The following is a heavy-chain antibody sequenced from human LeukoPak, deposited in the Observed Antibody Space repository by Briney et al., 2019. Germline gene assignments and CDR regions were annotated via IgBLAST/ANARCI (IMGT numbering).Heavy chain of an antibody. J-gene: IGHJ4*02. Sequence: SGPTLVNPTQTLTLTCTFSGFSLSTSGVGVGWIRQPPGKALEWLALIYWNDDKRYSPSLKSRLTITKGTSKNQVVLTMTNMDPVDTATYYCAHRPSLCCSSTSCYHEFDYWGQGTLVTVSS. CDR2: IYWNDDK. CDR3: AHRPSLCCSSTSCYHEFDY. D-gene: IGHD2-2*01. V-gene: IGHV2-5*01. CDR1: GFSLSTSGVG.